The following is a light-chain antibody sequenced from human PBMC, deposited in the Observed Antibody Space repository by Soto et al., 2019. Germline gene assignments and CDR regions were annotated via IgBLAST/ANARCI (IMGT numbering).Light chain of an antibody. Sequence: DYQMTQSPSTLSAPVGDRVTITCRASQNIRSRLAWFQQKPGKAPKLLMYKASNLDSGVPSRFSGSGSGTEFNLTISSLQPEDFATYYCQQYNSFIWTFGQGTKVDIK. J-gene: IGKJ1*01. V-gene: IGKV1-5*03. CDR3: QQYNSFIWT. CDR2: KAS. CDR1: QNIRSR.